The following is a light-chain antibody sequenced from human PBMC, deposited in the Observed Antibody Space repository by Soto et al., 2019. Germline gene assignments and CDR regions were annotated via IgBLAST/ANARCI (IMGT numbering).Light chain of an antibody. V-gene: IGKV3-20*01. J-gene: IGKJ1*01. CDR3: QQYGSSPRT. CDR1: HSVSSSY. Sequence: EIVLTQSPGTLSFSPGERATLSCRASHSVSSSYLAWYQQKPGQAPRLLIYGASSRATGIPDRFSGSGSGTDFTLTISRLEPEDFAVYYCQQYGSSPRTFGQGTKVE. CDR2: GAS.